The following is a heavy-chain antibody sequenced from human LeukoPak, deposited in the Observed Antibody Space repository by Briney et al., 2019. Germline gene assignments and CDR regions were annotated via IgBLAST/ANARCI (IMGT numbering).Heavy chain of an antibody. J-gene: IGHJ3*02. CDR3: AREVALGGAFDI. D-gene: IGHD2-15*01. CDR2: IYYSGST. Sequence: SETLSLTCTVSGGSISSHYWSWIRQPPGKGLEWIGYIYYSGSTNYNPSLKSRVTISVDTSKNQFSLKLSSVTAADTAVYYCAREVALGGAFDIWGQGTMVTDSS. V-gene: IGHV4-59*11. CDR1: GGSISSHY.